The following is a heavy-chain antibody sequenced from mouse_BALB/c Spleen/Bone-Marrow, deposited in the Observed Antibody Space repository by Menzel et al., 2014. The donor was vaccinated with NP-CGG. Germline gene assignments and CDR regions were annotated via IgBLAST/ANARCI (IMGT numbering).Heavy chain of an antibody. CDR2: IDPANGNT. D-gene: IGHD2-4*01. V-gene: IGHV14-3*02. Sequence: VQLQQSGAELVKPGASVKLSCTASGFNIKDTYMHWVKQSPEQGLEWIGRIDPANGNTKYDPEFQGKATITADTSSNTAYLQLSSLTSEDTAVYYCAMITTGAWFAYWGQGTLVTVSA. CDR1: GFNIKDTY. J-gene: IGHJ3*01. CDR3: AMITTGAWFAY.